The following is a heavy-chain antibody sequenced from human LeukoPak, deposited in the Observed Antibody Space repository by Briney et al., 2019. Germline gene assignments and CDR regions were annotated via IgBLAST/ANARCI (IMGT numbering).Heavy chain of an antibody. D-gene: IGHD2-2*01. J-gene: IGHJ3*02. CDR1: GGTFSSYA. CDR2: IIPIFGTA. V-gene: IGHV1-69*13. Sequence: SVKVSCKASGGTFSSYAISWVRQAPGQGLEWMGGIIPIFGTANYAQKFQGRVTITADESTSTAYMELSSLRSEDTAVYYCATYQLLLSSGAHDAFDIWGQGTMVTVSS. CDR3: ATYQLLLSSGAHDAFDI.